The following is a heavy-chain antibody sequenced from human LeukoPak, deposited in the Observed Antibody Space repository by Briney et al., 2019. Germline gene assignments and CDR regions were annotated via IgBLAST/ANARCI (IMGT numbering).Heavy chain of an antibody. CDR2: IWYGGSNK. Sequence: PGRSLRLSCAASGFTFSSYGMHWVRQAPGKGLEWVAVIWYGGSNKYYADSVKGRFTISRDNSKNTLYLRMDSLRAEDTAVYYCARVEAYYYDSSGYYWSWFDPWGQGTLVTVSS. CDR1: GFTFSSYG. CDR3: ARVEAYYYDSSGYYWSWFDP. J-gene: IGHJ5*02. V-gene: IGHV3-33*01. D-gene: IGHD3-22*01.